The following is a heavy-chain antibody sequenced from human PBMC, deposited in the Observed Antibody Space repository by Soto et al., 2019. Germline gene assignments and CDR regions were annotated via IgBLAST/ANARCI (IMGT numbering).Heavy chain of an antibody. CDR2: IKSKTDGGTT. V-gene: IGHV3-15*07. D-gene: IGHD3-22*01. Sequence: AGGSLRLSCAASGFTFSNAWINWVRQAPGKGLEWVGRIKSKTDGGTTDYAEPVKGRFAISRDDSNNMVYLQMNSLKIEDTAVYYCITDSYSTIIIVRFDYWGHGTLVTVSS. J-gene: IGHJ4*01. CDR3: ITDSYSTIIIVRFDY. CDR1: GFTFSNAW.